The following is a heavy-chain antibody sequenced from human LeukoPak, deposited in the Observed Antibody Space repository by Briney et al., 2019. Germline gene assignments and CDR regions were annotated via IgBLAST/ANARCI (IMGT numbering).Heavy chain of an antibody. J-gene: IGHJ4*02. D-gene: IGHD1-26*01. CDR1: GYFW. CDR2: IISDESGT. Sequence: GGSLRLSCAASGYFWMHWVRQAPGEGLVWVSHIISDESGTSYEDSVKGRFTISKDNAKNTEYLQMDSLRAEDTAVYYCVSFFELHWGGGSLVTVSS. V-gene: IGHV3-74*01. CDR3: VSFFELH.